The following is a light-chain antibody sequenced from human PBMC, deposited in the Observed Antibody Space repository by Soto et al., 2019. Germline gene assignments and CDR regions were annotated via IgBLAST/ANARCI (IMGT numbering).Light chain of an antibody. V-gene: IGKV1-5*03. CDR1: QTISSW. Sequence: DIQMTQSPSSLSASVGDRVTITCRARQTISSWVAWYQQKPEKAPKLLNDKVYTLKSGVASWCSGSGAGTDFTLIISCLQSEDFATYYWQQYYSYLVTFGQGTRLEIK. J-gene: IGKJ5*01. CDR3: QQYYSYLVT. CDR2: KVY.